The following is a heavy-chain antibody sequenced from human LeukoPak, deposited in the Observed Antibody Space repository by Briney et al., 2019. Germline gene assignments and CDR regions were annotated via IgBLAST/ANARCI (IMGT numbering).Heavy chain of an antibody. CDR2: IIPILGIA. Sequence: ASVKVSCKASGGAFSSYTISWVRQAPGQGLEWMGRIIPILGIANYAQKFQGRVTITADKSTSTAYMELSSLRSEDTAVYYCARRYCSSTSCYTPYYYSMDVWGQGTTVTVSS. V-gene: IGHV1-69*02. D-gene: IGHD2-2*02. J-gene: IGHJ6*02. CDR1: GGAFSSYT. CDR3: ARRYCSSTSCYTPYYYSMDV.